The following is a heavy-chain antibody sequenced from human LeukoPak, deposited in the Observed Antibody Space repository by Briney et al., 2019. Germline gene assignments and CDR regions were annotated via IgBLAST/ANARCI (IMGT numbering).Heavy chain of an antibody. CDR3: AKDSDSSGWSFFDY. J-gene: IGHJ4*02. CDR2: ISGSGGST. D-gene: IGHD6-19*01. Sequence: GGSLRLSCAASGFTFSSYAMSWFRQAPGKGLEWVSAISGSGGSTYYADSVKGRFTISRDNSKNTLYLQMNSLRAEDTAVYYCAKDSDSSGWSFFDYWGQGTLVTVSS. CDR1: GFTFSSYA. V-gene: IGHV3-23*01.